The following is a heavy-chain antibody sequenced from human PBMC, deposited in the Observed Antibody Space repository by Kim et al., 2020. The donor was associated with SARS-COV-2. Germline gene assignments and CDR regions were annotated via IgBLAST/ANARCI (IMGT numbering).Heavy chain of an antibody. CDR2: YSRYP. J-gene: IGHJ4*02. CDR3: ATLDIVDY. Sequence: YSRYPYYSPYLKSRVTISVDSSNNQFSLKLSSVTAADTAVYYCATLDIVDYWGQGTLVTVSS. V-gene: IGHV4-39*01. D-gene: IGHD5-12*01.